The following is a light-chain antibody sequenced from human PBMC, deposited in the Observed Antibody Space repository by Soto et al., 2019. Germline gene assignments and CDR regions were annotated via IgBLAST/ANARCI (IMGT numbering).Light chain of an antibody. CDR3: QQYENLHPT. Sequence: DIRMTQSPSSLSASVGDRITITCQASQDINNFLNWYQQKPGKAPRLLIYDTSNVEGGVPSRFSGTGSGTDFTFTISSLQPEDIETYYCQQYENLHPTFGGGTKVEIK. J-gene: IGKJ4*01. CDR1: QDINNF. V-gene: IGKV1-33*01. CDR2: DTS.